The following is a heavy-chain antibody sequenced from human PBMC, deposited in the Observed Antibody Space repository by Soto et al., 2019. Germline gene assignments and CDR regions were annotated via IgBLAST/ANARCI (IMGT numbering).Heavy chain of an antibody. CDR2: IYTSGST. V-gene: IGHV4-4*07. CDR1: GGSISSYY. J-gene: IGHJ5*02. D-gene: IGHD3-10*01. CDR3: ARGYGSGSYWTGDWFDP. Sequence: ETLSLTCTVSGGSISSYYWSWIRQPAGKGLEWIGRIYTSGSTNYNPSLKSRVTMSVDTSKNQFSLKLSSVTAADTAVYYCARGYGSGSYWTGDWFDPWGQGTLVTVSS.